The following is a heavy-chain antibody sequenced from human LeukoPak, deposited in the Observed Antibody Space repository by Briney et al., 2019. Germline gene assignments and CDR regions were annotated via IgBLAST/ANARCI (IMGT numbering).Heavy chain of an antibody. D-gene: IGHD3-3*01. V-gene: IGHV3-64*01. CDR2: ISSNGGST. J-gene: IGHJ5*02. CDR3: ARGTDFWSGYYTGWFDP. CDR1: GVTFSSYA. Sequence: GGSLRLSCAASGVTFSSYAMHWVRQAPGKGLEYVSAISSNGGSTYYANSVKGRFTISRDNSKNTLYLQMGSLRAEDMAVYYCARGTDFWSGYYTGWFDPWGQGTLVTVSS.